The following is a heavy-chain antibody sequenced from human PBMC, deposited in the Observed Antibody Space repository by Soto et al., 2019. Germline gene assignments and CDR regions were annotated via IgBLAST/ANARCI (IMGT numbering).Heavy chain of an antibody. CDR3: ARVPQFVGDFYYYIDF. CDR2: IGAYNGNT. CDR1: GYTFSNHG. J-gene: IGHJ6*03. D-gene: IGHD6-6*01. Sequence: ASVKVSCKASGYTFSNHGITWVRQAPGQGLEWMGWIGAYNGNTHYTQSLQGRVTMTTDTSTSTAYMELRGLRSDDTAVYYCARVPQFVGDFYYYIDFWGKGTTVTVSS. V-gene: IGHV1-18*01.